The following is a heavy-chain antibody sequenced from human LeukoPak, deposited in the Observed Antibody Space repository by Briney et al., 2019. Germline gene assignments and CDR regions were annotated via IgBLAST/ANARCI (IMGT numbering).Heavy chain of an antibody. Sequence: SQTLSLTCTVSGGSISSDGYYWSWIRQPPGKGLEWIGYIYHSGSTYYNPSLKSRVTISVDGSKNQFSLKLSSVTAADTAVYYCARDPRSPRLVAFDIWGQGTMVTVSS. V-gene: IGHV4-30-2*01. J-gene: IGHJ3*02. CDR2: IYHSGST. CDR3: ARDPRSPRLVAFDI. CDR1: GGSISSDGYY. D-gene: IGHD6-25*01.